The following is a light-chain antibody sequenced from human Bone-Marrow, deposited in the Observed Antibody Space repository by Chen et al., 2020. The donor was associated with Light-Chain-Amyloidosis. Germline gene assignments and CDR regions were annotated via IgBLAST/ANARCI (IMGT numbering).Light chain of an antibody. CDR2: DVS. J-gene: IGLJ3*02. CDR1: SSDGGGYNY. V-gene: IGLV2-14*01. CDR3: SSYTSSSTLRV. Sequence: QSALTQPASESGSPGQSNTISCTGTSSDGGGYNYVSWYQQHPGKAPKLMIYDVSNRPSGVSNRFSGSKSVNTASLTISGLQAEDEADYYCSSYTSSSTLRVFGGGTKLTVL.